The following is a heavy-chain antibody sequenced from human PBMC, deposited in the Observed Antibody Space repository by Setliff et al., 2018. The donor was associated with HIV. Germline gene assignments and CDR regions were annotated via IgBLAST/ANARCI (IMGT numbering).Heavy chain of an antibody. D-gene: IGHD3-16*01. V-gene: IGHV4-4*09. CDR3: ARLGYVTFDFDY. CDR1: GASISSYY. CDR2: IFASGDT. Sequence: SETLSLTCTVSGASISSYYWNWIRQPPGKGLEWIGFIFASGDTKYNPSLQSRVSMSIDTSKNQFSLKLRSVTAADTAMYFCARLGYVTFDFDYWGQGTLVTVSS. J-gene: IGHJ4*02.